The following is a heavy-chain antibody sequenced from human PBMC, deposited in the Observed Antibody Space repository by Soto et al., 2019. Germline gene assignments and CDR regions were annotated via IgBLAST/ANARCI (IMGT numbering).Heavy chain of an antibody. D-gene: IGHD3-16*01. V-gene: IGHV3-33*01. J-gene: IGHJ6*02. CDR3: ARVGDYGMDV. CDR2: IWYDGSNK. Sequence: QVQLVESGGGVVQPGRSLRLSCAASGFTFSSYGMHWVRQAPGKGLEWVAVIWYDGSNKYYADSVKGRFTISRDNSKNTLYLQKNSLRAEDTAVYYCARVGDYGMDVWGQGTTVTVSS. CDR1: GFTFSSYG.